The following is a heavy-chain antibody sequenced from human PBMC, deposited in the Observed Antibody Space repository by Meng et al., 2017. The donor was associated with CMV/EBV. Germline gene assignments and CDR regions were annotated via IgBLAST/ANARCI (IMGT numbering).Heavy chain of an antibody. CDR3: TTIPSIAATI. D-gene: IGHD6-13*01. CDR2: ISSSGSTI. CDR1: GFTFSDYY. Sequence: GESLKISCAASGFTFSDYYMSWIRQAPGKGLEWVSYISSSGSTIYYADSVKGRFTISRDNAKNSLYLQMNSLKTEDTAVYYCTTIPSIAATIWGQGTLVTVSS. J-gene: IGHJ4*02. V-gene: IGHV3-11*01.